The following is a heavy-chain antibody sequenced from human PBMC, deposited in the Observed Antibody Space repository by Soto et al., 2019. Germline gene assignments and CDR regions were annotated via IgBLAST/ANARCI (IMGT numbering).Heavy chain of an antibody. Sequence: QVQLVQSGAEVRKPGSSLRVSCKSSGATFSTTGISWVRQAPGQGLEWMGGIIPLFGTPKYARKFQGRVPITADKSTNTVYMELNSLRPDDAAVYYCARASPVICGGDPCYRLDSSFDSWGQGSLVIVSS. J-gene: IGHJ5*01. CDR3: ARASPVICGGDPCYRLDSSFDS. V-gene: IGHV1-69*06. D-gene: IGHD2-21*02. CDR2: IIPLFGTP. CDR1: GATFSTTG.